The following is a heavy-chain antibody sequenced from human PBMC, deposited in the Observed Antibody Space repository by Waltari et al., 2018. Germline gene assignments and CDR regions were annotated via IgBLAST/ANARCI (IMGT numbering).Heavy chain of an antibody. CDR1: GFTFATYA. J-gene: IGHJ3*02. CDR3: AKGGGIRDAFDI. V-gene: IGHV3-9*01. Sequence: EMQLVESGGGLVQPGRSLRLSGAASGFTFATYAMHWVRQAPGKGLEWVSGITWNSANIGYADSVQGRFTISRDNAKYSLYLQLNSLRAEDTALYYCAKGGGIRDAFDIWGQGTMVTVSS. CDR2: ITWNSANI. D-gene: IGHD1-26*01.